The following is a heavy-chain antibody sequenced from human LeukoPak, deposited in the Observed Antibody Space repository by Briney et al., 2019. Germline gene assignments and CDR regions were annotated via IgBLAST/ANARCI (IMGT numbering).Heavy chain of an antibody. D-gene: IGHD3-22*01. J-gene: IGHJ6*02. Sequence: SETLSLTCAVSGGSISSGGYYWSWIHQPPGKGLEWIGSIYYSGSTYYNPSLKSRVTISVDTSKNQFSLKLSSVTAADTAVYYCARDIYYDSSGYYYYYGMDVWGQGTTVTVSS. V-gene: IGHV4-39*07. CDR1: GGSISSGGYY. CDR2: IYYSGST. CDR3: ARDIYYDSSGYYYYYGMDV.